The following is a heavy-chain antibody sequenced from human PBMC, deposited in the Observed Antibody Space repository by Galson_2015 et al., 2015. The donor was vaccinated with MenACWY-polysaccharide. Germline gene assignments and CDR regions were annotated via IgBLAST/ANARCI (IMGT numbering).Heavy chain of an antibody. CDR2: IDTSGSSI. V-gene: IGHV3-48*03. CDR3: AREDLNCGGDCFSI. Sequence: SLRLSCAASGFTFSNYEFNWVRQAPGKGLEWISYIDTSGSSIYYADSVRGRFTISRDNAKSSLYLQVNNLRAEDTALYYCAREDLNCGGDCFSIWGQGTLVTVSS. D-gene: IGHD2-21*02. J-gene: IGHJ4*02. CDR1: GFTFSNYE.